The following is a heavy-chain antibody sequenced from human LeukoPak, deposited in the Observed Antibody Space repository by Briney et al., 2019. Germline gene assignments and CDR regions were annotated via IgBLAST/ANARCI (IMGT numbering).Heavy chain of an antibody. CDR3: ATDTYVDLLTDYHFDY. CDR1: GFSFGNYI. D-gene: IGHD3-9*01. J-gene: IGHJ4*02. Sequence: GGSLGLSCAASGFSFGNYIMHWVRQTPGKGLEWVALISKDGSKKYYIDSVKGRFTVSRGNSKNTLYLQMNTLRAEDTAVYFCATDTYVDLLTDYHFDYWGQGTLVTVYS. CDR2: ISKDGSKK. V-gene: IGHV3-30*10.